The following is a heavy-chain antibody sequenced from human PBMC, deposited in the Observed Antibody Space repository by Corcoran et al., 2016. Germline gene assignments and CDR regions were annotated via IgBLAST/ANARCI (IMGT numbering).Heavy chain of an antibody. CDR2: INPSGGST. CDR3: ARAYGITDAFDI. V-gene: IGHV1-46*01. D-gene: IGHD1-26*01. CDR1: GYTFTSYY. Sequence: QVQLVQSGAEVKKPGASVKVSCKASGYTFTSYYMHWVRQAPGQGLEWMGIINPSGGSTSYAQKFQGRVTMTRDTSTSTVYMELSSLRSEDTAMYYWARAYGITDAFDIWGQGTMVTVSS. J-gene: IGHJ3*02.